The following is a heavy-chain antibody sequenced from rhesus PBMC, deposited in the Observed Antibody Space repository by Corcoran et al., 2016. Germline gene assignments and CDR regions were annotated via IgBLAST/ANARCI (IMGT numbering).Heavy chain of an antibody. CDR1: GFTFSSDA. V-gene: IGHV3-103*01. CDR3: AKGGIAAGY. J-gene: IGHJ4*01. D-gene: IGHD6-31*01. CDR2: SNSGGGST. Sequence: EVQLVETGGGLVQHGGSLRLSCAASGFTFSSDAMQWFRQALGKGLEWISASNSGGGSTDYSDSVKGRFTISRDNSKNTLSLQMNSLRAEDTAVYYCAKGGIAAGYWGQGVLVTVSS.